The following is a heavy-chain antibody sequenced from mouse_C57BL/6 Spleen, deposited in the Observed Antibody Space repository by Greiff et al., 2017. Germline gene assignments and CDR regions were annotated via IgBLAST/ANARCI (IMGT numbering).Heavy chain of an antibody. CDR1: GFTFSSYG. CDR2: ISSGGSYT. D-gene: IGHD2-1*01. J-gene: IGHJ4*01. V-gene: IGHV5-6*01. Sequence: EVKLQESGGDLVKPGGSLKLSCAASGFTFSSYGMSWVRQTPDKRLEWVATISSGGSYTYYPDSVKGRFTISRDNAKNTLYLQMSSLKSEDTAMYYCARLYYNAMDYWGQGTSVTVSS. CDR3: ARLYYNAMDY.